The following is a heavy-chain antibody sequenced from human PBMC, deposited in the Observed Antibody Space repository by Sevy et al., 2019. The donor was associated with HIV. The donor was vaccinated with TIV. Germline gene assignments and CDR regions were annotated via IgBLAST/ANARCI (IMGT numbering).Heavy chain of an antibody. V-gene: IGHV3-21*01. CDR2: ISGSSSYI. CDR1: GFTFSSYS. J-gene: IGHJ6*02. D-gene: IGHD5-18*01. CDR3: ARDGYSYGYYYYYGMDV. Sequence: GGSLRLSCAASGFTFSSYSMNWVRQAPGKGLEWVSSISGSSSYIYYADSGKGRFTISRDNAKNSLYLQMNSLGAEDTAVYYCARDGYSYGYYYYYGMDVWGQGTTVTVSS.